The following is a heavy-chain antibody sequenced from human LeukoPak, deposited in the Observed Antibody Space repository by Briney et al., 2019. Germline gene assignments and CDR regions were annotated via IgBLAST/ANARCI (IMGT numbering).Heavy chain of an antibody. D-gene: IGHD3-22*01. V-gene: IGHV3-23*01. CDR3: ARDRPNYHESNGHYYNRDGVH. J-gene: IGHJ4*02. Sequence: GGSLRLSCAASGFTFNIYAMSWVRLAPGKGLQWVASMCGSAGCTYYADSVKGRFTISSDNYKNTLHLHMNSLRAEETSIYYCARDRPNYHESNGHYYNRDGVHWGQGTLVTVSS. CDR1: GFTFNIYA. CDR2: MCGSAGCT.